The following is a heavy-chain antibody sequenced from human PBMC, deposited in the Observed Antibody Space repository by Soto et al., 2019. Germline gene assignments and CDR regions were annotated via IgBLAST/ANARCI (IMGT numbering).Heavy chain of an antibody. D-gene: IGHD2-8*01. CDR1: GFTFSSYW. J-gene: IGHJ4*02. CDR3: ARNYFVLLAVFDY. V-gene: IGHV3-7*01. Sequence: EVQLVESGGGLVQPGGSLRLSCAASGFTFSSYWMSWVRQAPGKGLEWVANIKQDGSEKYYVDSVKGRFTISRDNAKNSLYLQMNSLRAEDTAVYYCARNYFVLLAVFDYWGQGTLVTVSS. CDR2: IKQDGSEK.